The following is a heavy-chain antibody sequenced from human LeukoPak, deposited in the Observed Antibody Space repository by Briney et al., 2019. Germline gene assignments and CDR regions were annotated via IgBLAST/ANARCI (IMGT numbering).Heavy chain of an antibody. J-gene: IGHJ4*02. Sequence: PSETLSLTCAVYGVSFSGYYWSWIRQPPGKGLEWIGEINHSGSTNYNPSLKSRVTISVDTSKNQFSLKLSSVTAADTAVYYCARDVYGSTDYWGQGTLVTVSS. CDR3: ARDVYGSTDY. CDR1: GVSFSGYY. V-gene: IGHV4-34*01. CDR2: INHSGST. D-gene: IGHD3-10*01.